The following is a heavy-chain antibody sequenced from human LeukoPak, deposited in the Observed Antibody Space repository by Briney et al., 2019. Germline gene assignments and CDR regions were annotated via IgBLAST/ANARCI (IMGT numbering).Heavy chain of an antibody. CDR1: GGSISSGGYY. J-gene: IGHJ5*02. D-gene: IGHD3-16*01. CDR3: ARDYADNRSWNWLYP. Sequence: KPSETLSLTCTVSGGSISSGGYYWSWIRQHPGKGLEWIGYIYYSGSTYYNPSLKSRVTISVDKSKNQFSLKLSSVTAADTAVYYCARDYADNRSWNWLYPWGQGTLVTVSS. V-gene: IGHV4-31*03. CDR2: IYYSGST.